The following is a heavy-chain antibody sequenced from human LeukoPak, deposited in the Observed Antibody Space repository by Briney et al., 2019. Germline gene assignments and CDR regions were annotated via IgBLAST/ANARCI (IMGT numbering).Heavy chain of an antibody. J-gene: IGHJ4*02. CDR1: GGSISSSSYY. Sequence: SETLSLACTVSGGSISSSSYYWGWIRQPPGKGLEWIGSIYYSGSTYYNPSLKSRVTISVDTSKNQFSLKLSSVTAADTAVYYCARQMGNAVYWGQGTLVTVSS. CDR3: ARQMGNAVY. D-gene: IGHD1-26*01. CDR2: IYYSGST. V-gene: IGHV4-39*01.